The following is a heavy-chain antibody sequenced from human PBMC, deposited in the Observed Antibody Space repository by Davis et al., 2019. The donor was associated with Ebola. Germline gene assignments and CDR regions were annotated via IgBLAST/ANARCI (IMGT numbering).Heavy chain of an antibody. CDR3: TRTIAKLYSSGWSAY. D-gene: IGHD6-19*01. CDR1: GFTFGDYA. CDR2: IRNKAFGGTT. V-gene: IGHV3-49*04. Sequence: PGGSLRLSCTASGFTFGDYAMSWVRQAPGKGLEWVGFIRNKAFGGTTEYAASVKGRFTISRDDSKSIAYLQMNSLKTEDTAVYYCTRTIAKLYSSGWSAYWGQGTLVTVSS. J-gene: IGHJ4*02.